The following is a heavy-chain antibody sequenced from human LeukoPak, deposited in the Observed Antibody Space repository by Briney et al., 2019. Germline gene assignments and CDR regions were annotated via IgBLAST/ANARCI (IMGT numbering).Heavy chain of an antibody. CDR1: GGSFSGYY. J-gene: IGHJ4*02. D-gene: IGHD1-26*01. CDR2: INHSGST. V-gene: IGHV4-34*01. Sequence: PSETLSLTCAVYGGSFSGYYWSWIRQPPGKGLEWIGEINHSGSTNYNPSLKSRVTISVDTSKNQFSLKLSSVTAADTAVYYCASFGRSYYVYWGQGTLVTVSP. CDR3: ASFGRSYYVY.